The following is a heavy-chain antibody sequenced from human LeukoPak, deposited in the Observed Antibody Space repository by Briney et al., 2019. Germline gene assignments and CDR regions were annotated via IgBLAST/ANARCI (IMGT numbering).Heavy chain of an antibody. CDR1: GFTFSSYA. Sequence: PGGSLRLSCAASGFTFSSYAMSWVRQAPGKGLEWVSAISGSGGSTYYADSVKGRFTISRDNSKNTLYLQMNSLRAEDTAVYYCAKDRSGDFWSGYYHNWLDPWGQGTLVTVSS. V-gene: IGHV3-23*01. CDR2: ISGSGGST. J-gene: IGHJ5*02. CDR3: AKDRSGDFWSGYYHNWLDP. D-gene: IGHD3-3*01.